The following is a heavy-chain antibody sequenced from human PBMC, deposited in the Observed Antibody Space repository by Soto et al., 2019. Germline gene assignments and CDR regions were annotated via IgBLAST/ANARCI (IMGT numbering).Heavy chain of an antibody. CDR3: AKDHYSASYIPRAY. CDR2: ISYDGSNK. J-gene: IGHJ4*02. Sequence: GGSLSLSCAASGFTFSSYGMHWVRQAPGTGQEWVAVISYDGSNKYYADSVKGRFTISRDNSKNKLYLQMNSLRAEDKAVYYCAKDHYSASYIPRAYWGQGTLVTVSS. D-gene: IGHD1-26*01. CDR1: GFTFSSYG. V-gene: IGHV3-30*18.